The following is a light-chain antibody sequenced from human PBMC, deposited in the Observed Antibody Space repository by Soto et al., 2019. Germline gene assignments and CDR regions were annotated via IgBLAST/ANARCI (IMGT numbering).Light chain of an antibody. J-gene: IGLJ2*01. CDR2: ATR. CDR3: CSYAGSITFT. V-gene: IGLV2-23*02. CDR1: SSDVGNYNL. Sequence: ALTQPASVSGSPGQSITISCTGTSSDVGNYNLVSWYQQHPGKAPKLIIYATRKRPSGVSNRYSGSKSGNTASLTISGLQAEDEATYHCCSYAGSITFTFGGGTKVTVL.